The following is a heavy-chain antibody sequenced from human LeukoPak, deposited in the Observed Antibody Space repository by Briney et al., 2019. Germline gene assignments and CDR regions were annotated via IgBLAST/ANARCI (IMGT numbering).Heavy chain of an antibody. V-gene: IGHV4-38-2*02. CDR3: ARDDGRGVVTPY. J-gene: IGHJ4*02. D-gene: IGHD2-21*02. Sequence: SETLSLTCTVSGYSISSGYYWGWIRQPPGKGLEWIGSIYYSGRTFYNPSLKSRVAISVDTSKNQFSLNLISVTAADTAVYYCARDDGRGVVTPYWGQGTLVTVSS. CDR2: IYYSGRT. CDR1: GYSISSGYY.